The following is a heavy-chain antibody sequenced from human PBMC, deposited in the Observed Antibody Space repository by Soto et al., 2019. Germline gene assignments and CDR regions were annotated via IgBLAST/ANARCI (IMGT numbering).Heavy chain of an antibody. CDR3: ARERPTEATFSFDY. CDR2: INPSGGTT. CDR1: GYTFTTYY. J-gene: IGHJ4*02. Sequence: ASVKVSCKASGYTFTTYYIHWVRQAPGQGLEWMGIINPSGGTTSYVHKFQGRVTMTRDTSTSTVYMELSSLRSEDTALYYCARERPTEATFSFDYWGQGTQVTVSS. D-gene: IGHD4-17*01. V-gene: IGHV1-46*01.